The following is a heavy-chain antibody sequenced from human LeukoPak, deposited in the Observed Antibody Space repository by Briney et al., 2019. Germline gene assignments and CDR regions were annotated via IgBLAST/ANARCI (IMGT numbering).Heavy chain of an antibody. J-gene: IGHJ5*02. Sequence: SETLSLTCTVSGGSISSHHWNWIRQAPGTGLEWIGYIYHSGSSNYNPSLKSRVTMSVDTSKNQFSLKVSSVTAADTAVYYCARAQGYCSGVTCYSRRFDPWGQGTLVTVSS. CDR1: GGSISSHH. CDR2: IYHSGSS. CDR3: ARAQGYCSGVTCYSRRFDP. V-gene: IGHV4-59*11. D-gene: IGHD2-15*01.